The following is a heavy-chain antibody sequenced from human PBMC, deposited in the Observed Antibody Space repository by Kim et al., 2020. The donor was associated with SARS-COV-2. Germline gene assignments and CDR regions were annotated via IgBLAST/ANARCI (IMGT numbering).Heavy chain of an antibody. CDR3: ARGGSSRMDY. V-gene: IGHV3-7*03. CDR2: EK. J-gene: IGHJ4*02. Sequence: EKYYVDSVKGRFTISRDNAKNSLYLQMNSLRAEDTAVYYCARGGSSRMDYWGQGTLVTVSS. D-gene: IGHD2-15*01.